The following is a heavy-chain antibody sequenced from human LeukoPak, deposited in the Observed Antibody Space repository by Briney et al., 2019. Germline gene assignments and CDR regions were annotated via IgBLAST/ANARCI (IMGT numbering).Heavy chain of an antibody. CDR2: IWYGGSNK. CDR1: GFTFSSYG. D-gene: IGHD6-6*01. Sequence: GGSLRLSCAASGFTFSSYGMHWVRQAPGKGLEWVAVIWYGGSNKYYADSVKGRFTISRDNSKNTLYLQMNSLRAEDTAVYYCAKAQLEYSSSSDAFDIWGQGTMVTVSS. CDR3: AKAQLEYSSSSDAFDI. V-gene: IGHV3-30*02. J-gene: IGHJ3*02.